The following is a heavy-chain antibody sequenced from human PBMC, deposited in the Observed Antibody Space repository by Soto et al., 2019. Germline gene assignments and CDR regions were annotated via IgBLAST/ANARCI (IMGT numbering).Heavy chain of an antibody. J-gene: IGHJ4*02. CDR3: ASVRGGYYFDY. Sequence: PSESLSLTCAVYGGSFSGYYWIWIRQPPGKGLEWIGEINHSGSTNYNPSLKSRVTISVDTSKNQFSLKLSSVTAADTAVYYCASVRGGYYFDYWGQGTLVTVSS. D-gene: IGHD3-10*01. CDR2: INHSGST. V-gene: IGHV4-34*01. CDR1: GGSFSGYY.